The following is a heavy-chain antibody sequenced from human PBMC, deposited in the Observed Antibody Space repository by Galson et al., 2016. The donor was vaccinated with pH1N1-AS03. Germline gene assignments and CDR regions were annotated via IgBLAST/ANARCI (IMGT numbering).Heavy chain of an antibody. CDR3: ARDPRGPCSSATCATTYYFDMDV. D-gene: IGHD1-26*01. V-gene: IGHV1-2*04. CDR1: GYIFTGFY. CDR2: INPNSGVT. J-gene: IGHJ6*02. Sequence: SVKVSCKASGYIFTGFYVHWVRQAPGQGLEWMGWINPNSGVTNYAQKFQAWVTMTRDTSSSTAYMELYGLKSDDTALYYCARDPRGPCSSATCATTYYFDMDVWGQGTTVIVSS.